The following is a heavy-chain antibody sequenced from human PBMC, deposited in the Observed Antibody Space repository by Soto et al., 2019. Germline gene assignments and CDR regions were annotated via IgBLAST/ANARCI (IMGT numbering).Heavy chain of an antibody. CDR2: INPNSGGT. CDR3: AREEGIVVVPAAIPNRIFDY. Sequence: ASVKVSCKASGYTFTGYYMHWVRPAPGQGLEWMGWINPNSGGTNCAQKFQGRVTMTRDTSISTAYMELSRLRSDDTAVYYCAREEGIVVVPAAIPNRIFDYWGQGTLVTVSS. V-gene: IGHV1-2*02. D-gene: IGHD2-2*02. J-gene: IGHJ4*02. CDR1: GYTFTGYY.